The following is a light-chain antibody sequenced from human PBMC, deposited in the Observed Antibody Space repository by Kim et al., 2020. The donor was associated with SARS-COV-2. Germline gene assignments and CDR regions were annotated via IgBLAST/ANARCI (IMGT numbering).Light chain of an antibody. CDR1: QSVSSY. Sequence: SPGERAPLSCRASQSVSSYLAWYQHKPGQAPRLLIYDASNRATGIPARFSGSGSGTDFTLTINSLEPEDFAVYYCQQRSNWPLTFGGGTKVDIK. V-gene: IGKV3-11*01. CDR2: DAS. CDR3: QQRSNWPLT. J-gene: IGKJ4*01.